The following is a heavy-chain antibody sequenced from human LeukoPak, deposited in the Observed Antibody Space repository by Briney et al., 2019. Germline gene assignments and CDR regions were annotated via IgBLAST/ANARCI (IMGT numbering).Heavy chain of an antibody. CDR2: IYHSGSA. Sequence: SETLSLTCAVSGGSISSSTWWSWVRQPPGKGLQWIGEIYHSGSANYNPSLKSRVTISVDKSKNQFSLNLTSVTAADTALYYCARDAGRGSGSFWGQGTLVSVSS. CDR3: ARDAGRGSGSF. CDR1: GGSISSSTW. D-gene: IGHD3-10*01. V-gene: IGHV4-4*02. J-gene: IGHJ4*02.